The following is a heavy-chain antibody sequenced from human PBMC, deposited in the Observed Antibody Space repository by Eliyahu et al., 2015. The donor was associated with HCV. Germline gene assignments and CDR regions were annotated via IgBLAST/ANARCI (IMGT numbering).Heavy chain of an antibody. V-gene: IGHV4-59*01. Sequence: QVQLQESGPGLXKPSETLXLXCTVSGGSXTTXYWXWIRQPPGKGLEWIGYIHYSGSTNYNPSLKSRVTISVDPSKNQFSLNLTSVTAADTAMYYCASGGGGIAVTGTGGWFDPWGQGTLVTVSS. CDR3: ASGGGGIAVTGTGGWFDP. CDR2: IHYSGST. CDR1: GGSXTTXY. J-gene: IGHJ5*02. D-gene: IGHD6-19*01.